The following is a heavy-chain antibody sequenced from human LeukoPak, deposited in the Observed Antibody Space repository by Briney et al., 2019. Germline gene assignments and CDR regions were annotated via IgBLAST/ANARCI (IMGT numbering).Heavy chain of an antibody. CDR2: IYYSGST. V-gene: IGHV4-39*01. Sequence: SETLSLTCTVSGCSISSSSYYWGWIRQPPGKGLEWIGSIYYSGSTYYNPSLKSRITISVDTSKNQFSMKLSSVTAADTAVYYCARQYYDILTHNHREIDYWGQGTLVTVSS. CDR1: GCSISSSSYY. D-gene: IGHD3-9*01. CDR3: ARQYYDILTHNHREIDY. J-gene: IGHJ4*02.